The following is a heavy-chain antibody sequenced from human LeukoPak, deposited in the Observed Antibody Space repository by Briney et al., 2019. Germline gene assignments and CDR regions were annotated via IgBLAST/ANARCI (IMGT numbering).Heavy chain of an antibody. V-gene: IGHV4-39*07. D-gene: IGHD1-26*01. CDR1: GGSICSSSYY. Sequence: SETLSLTCTVSGGSICSSSYYWGWVRQPRGEGLGWIGSIYYSGSTYYNPSLKSRVTISVDTSNNQFSLKLSSVTAADTAVYYCARLRMYSGSAIDYWGQGTLVTVSS. CDR2: IYYSGST. CDR3: ARLRMYSGSAIDY. J-gene: IGHJ4*02.